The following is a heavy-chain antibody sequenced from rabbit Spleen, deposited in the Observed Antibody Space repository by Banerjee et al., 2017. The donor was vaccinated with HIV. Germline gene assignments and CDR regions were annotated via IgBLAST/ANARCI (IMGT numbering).Heavy chain of an antibody. Sequence: QQQLKETGGGLVQPGGSLTLSCKASGFSLSTNEFNWVRQAPGKGLEWIGIIGTAEGSTYYASWVNGRFTISSDNAQNTVFLQMTSLTAADTATYFCVRFFDLWGPGTLVTVS. CDR2: IGTAEGST. CDR3: VRFFDL. V-gene: IGHV1S47*01. J-gene: IGHJ4*01. CDR1: GFSLSTNE.